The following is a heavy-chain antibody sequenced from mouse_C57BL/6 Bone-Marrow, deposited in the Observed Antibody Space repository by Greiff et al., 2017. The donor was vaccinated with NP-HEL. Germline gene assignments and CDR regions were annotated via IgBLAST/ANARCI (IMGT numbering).Heavy chain of an antibody. CDR1: GYTFTSYW. D-gene: IGHD3-1*01. J-gene: IGHJ4*01. CDR3: ARKEGYALYAMDY. CDR2: IHPNSGST. Sequence: VQLQQPGAELVKPGASVKLSCKASGYTFTSYWMHWVKQRPGQGLEWIGMIHPNSGSTNYNEKFKSKATLTVAKSSSTAYMQLSSLTSEDSAVYYCARKEGYALYAMDYWGQGTSVTVSS. V-gene: IGHV1-64*01.